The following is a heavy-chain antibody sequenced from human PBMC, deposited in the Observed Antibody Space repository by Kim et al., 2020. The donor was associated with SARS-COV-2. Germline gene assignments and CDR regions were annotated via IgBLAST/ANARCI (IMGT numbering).Heavy chain of an antibody. CDR3: TTYPGPRLGGWKLLWFGEAYGMDV. Sequence: GGSLRLSCAASGFTFSNAWMSWVRQAPGKGLEWVGRIKSKTDGGTTDYAAPVKGRFTISRDDPKNTLYLQMNSLKTEDTAVYYCTTYPGPRLGGWKLLWFGEAYGMDVWGQGTTVTVSS. CDR2: IKSKTDGGTT. V-gene: IGHV3-15*01. CDR1: GFTFSNAW. J-gene: IGHJ6*02. D-gene: IGHD3-10*01.